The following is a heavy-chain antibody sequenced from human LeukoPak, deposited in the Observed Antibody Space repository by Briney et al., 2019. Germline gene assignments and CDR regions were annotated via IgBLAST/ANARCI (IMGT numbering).Heavy chain of an antibody. J-gene: IGHJ4*02. CDR2: LYSGGFT. CDR3: ARSSAAVAGIFDS. Sequence: GGSLRLSCAVSGFSVSSHYMSWVRQAPGKGLQWVSVLYSGGFTNYAESVRGRFTISRDNSKNSLYLQMNSLRVEDTAVYYCARSSAAVAGIFDSWGQGTLVTVSS. V-gene: IGHV3-53*01. CDR1: GFSVSSHY. D-gene: IGHD6-19*01.